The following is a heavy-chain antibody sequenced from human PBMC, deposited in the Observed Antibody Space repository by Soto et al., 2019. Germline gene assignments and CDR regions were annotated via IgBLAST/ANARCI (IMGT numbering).Heavy chain of an antibody. J-gene: IGHJ4*02. CDR2: INPDTGGT. V-gene: IGHV1-2*04. D-gene: IGHD6-13*01. Sequence: GASVKVSCKASGYTFTGYYMHWVRQAPGQGLEWMGRINPDTGGTDYALKFQGWVTMTRDTSISTAYMEMRRLKADDTAVYYCTREYSSSSWFDFWGQGTLVTVSS. CDR1: GYTFTGYY. CDR3: TREYSSSSWFDF.